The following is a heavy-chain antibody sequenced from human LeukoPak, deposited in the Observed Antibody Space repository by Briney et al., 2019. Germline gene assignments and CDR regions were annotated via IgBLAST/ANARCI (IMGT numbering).Heavy chain of an antibody. D-gene: IGHD3-22*01. CDR2: IYYSGST. J-gene: IGHJ3*02. CDR1: GGSISSGGYY. V-gene: IGHV4-31*03. Sequence: SQTLSLTCTVSGGSISSGGYYWSWIRQHPGKGLERIGYIYYSGSTYYNPSLKSRVTISVDTSKNQFSLKLSSVTAADTAVYYCAAVSYYDSSGYGAFDIWGQGTMVTVSS. CDR3: AAVSYYDSSGYGAFDI.